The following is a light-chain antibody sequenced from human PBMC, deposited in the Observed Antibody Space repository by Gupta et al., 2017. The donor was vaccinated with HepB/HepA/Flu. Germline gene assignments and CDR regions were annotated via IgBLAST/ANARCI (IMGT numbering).Light chain of an antibody. CDR1: WSNIGSRF. CDR2: RDS. CDR3: AAWDDSLNAWV. Sequence: QSVLTQPPSVSGTPGQRIPISCSGGWSNIGSRFVFWHQQLPGAAPKLLIQRDSQRPSGVPDRFSGSKSGTSASLAISGLRFEDEAVYHCAAWDDSLNAWVFGGGTKLTVL. J-gene: IGLJ3*02. V-gene: IGLV1-47*01.